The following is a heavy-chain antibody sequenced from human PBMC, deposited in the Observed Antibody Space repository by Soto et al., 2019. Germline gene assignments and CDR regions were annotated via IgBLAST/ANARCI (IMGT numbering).Heavy chain of an antibody. CDR2: IYYSGST. J-gene: IGHJ6*02. Sequence: SETLSLTCTVSGGSISSSSYYWGWIRQPPGKGLEWIGSIYYSGSTYYNPSLKSRVTISVDTSKNQFSLKLSSVTAADTAVYYCALGHSSGYYYEDYYGMDVWGQGTTVTVSS. D-gene: IGHD3-22*01. CDR3: ALGHSSGYYYEDYYGMDV. CDR1: GGSISSSSYY. V-gene: IGHV4-39*01.